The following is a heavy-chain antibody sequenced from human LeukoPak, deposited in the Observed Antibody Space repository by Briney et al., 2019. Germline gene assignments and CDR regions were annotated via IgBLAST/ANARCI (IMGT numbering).Heavy chain of an antibody. Sequence: SVKVSCKASGYTFTNYYMHWVRQAPGQGLEWMGIINPSDGSTSYAQNLQGRVTMARDTSTSAVYMELSSLRSEDTAVYYCARGSTAEYWFDPWGQGTLVTVSS. V-gene: IGHV1-46*01. D-gene: IGHD1-14*01. J-gene: IGHJ5*02. CDR2: INPSDGST. CDR1: GYTFTNYY. CDR3: ARGSTAEYWFDP.